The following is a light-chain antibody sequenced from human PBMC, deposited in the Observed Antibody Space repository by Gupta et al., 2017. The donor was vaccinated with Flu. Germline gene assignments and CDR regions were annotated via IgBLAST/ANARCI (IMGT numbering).Light chain of an antibody. J-gene: IGLJ1*01. CDR3: QAWDSTTGV. V-gene: IGLV3-1*01. CDR2: QDY. Sequence: SPGQTASITCSGDKLGDKYTCWYQQKPGQSPVLVTYQDYKRPSGIPERFSGSNSGNTATLTISGTQAMDEADYYCQAWDSTTGVFGTGTKVTVL. CDR1: KLGDKY.